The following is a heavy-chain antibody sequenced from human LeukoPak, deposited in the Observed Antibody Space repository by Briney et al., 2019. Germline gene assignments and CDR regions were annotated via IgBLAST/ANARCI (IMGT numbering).Heavy chain of an antibody. CDR1: GFSFSSYA. D-gene: IGHD3-16*01. V-gene: IGHV3-23*01. J-gene: IGHJ4*02. Sequence: GGSLRLSCAASGFSFSSYAMTWARQAPVKGLEWVSAISGDGARTYYADSVKGRFTISRDNSKNTLYLEMSSLRVEDTAIYYCAKWPEGAMDYFDYWGQGTLVTVSS. CDR3: AKWPEGAMDYFDY. CDR2: ISGDGART.